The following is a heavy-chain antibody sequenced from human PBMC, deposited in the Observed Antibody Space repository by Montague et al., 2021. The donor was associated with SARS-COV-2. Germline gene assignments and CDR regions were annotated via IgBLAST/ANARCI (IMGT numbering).Heavy chain of an antibody. J-gene: IGHJ4*02. CDR1: GSSVRSYY. CDR2: IYDSGST. D-gene: IGHD4-17*01. CDR3: ARENTVTTFGGPYYIDS. V-gene: IGHV4-59*02. Sequence: SETLSLTCIVYGSSVRSYYWSWIRQPPGKGLEWIGNIYDSGSTNXXPSLKSRVTISVDKSKNQFSLKLSSVTAADTAVYYCARENTVTTFGGPYYIDSWGQGTLVTVSA.